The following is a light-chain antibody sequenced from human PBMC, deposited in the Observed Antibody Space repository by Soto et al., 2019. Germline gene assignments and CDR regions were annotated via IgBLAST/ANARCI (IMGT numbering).Light chain of an antibody. CDR1: QSVSSY. V-gene: IGKV3-11*01. Sequence: EIVLTQSPATLSLSPGEGATLSCRASQSVSSYLAWYQQKPGQAPRLLIYDASNRATGIPARFSGSGSGTDFTLTISSLVPEDFAVYYCQQRSHWPVTFGLGTKVEV. J-gene: IGKJ1*01. CDR3: QQRSHWPVT. CDR2: DAS.